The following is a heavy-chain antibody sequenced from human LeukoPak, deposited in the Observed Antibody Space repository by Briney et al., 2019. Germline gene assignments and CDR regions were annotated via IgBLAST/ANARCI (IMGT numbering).Heavy chain of an antibody. CDR1: RYTFTSYD. V-gene: IGHV1-8*01. CDR2: MNPNSGNT. CDR3: ARGGTRTFRYYYYMDV. D-gene: IGHD1-1*01. Sequence: GASVKVSCKASRYTFTSYDIHWVRQATGQGLGWMGWMNPNSGNTGYAQKFQGRVTMTRNTSISTAYMELSSLRSEDTAVYYCARGGTRTFRYYYYMDVWGKGTTVTISS. J-gene: IGHJ6*03.